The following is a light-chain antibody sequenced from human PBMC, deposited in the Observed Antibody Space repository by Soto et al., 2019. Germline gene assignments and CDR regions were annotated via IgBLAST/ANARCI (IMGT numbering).Light chain of an antibody. CDR3: QQYYSTPRT. CDR1: QSVLYSSNNKNY. J-gene: IGKJ1*01. CDR2: WAS. V-gene: IGKV4-1*01. Sequence: IGMTQSPDSLAVSLGERATIDCKSSQSVLYSSNNKNYLAWYQQKPGQPPKLLIYWASTRESGVPDRFSGSGSGTDFTLTISSLQAEDVAVYYCQQYYSTPRTFGQGTKV.